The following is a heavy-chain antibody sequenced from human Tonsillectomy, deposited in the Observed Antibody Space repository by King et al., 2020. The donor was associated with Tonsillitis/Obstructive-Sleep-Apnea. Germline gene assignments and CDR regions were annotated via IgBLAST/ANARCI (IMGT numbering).Heavy chain of an antibody. D-gene: IGHD4-17*01. CDR1: GYSFTNYW. V-gene: IGHV5-51*01. Sequence: VQLVQSGAEVKKPGESLRISCKGSGYSFTNYWIDWVRQMPGKGLEWMGVIYPGDSDTRYSPSFQGQVTISADKSISTAYLQWSSLKASDTAMYYCARQSDYGDYDAFDIWGQGTMVIVSS. J-gene: IGHJ3*02. CDR2: IYPGDSDT. CDR3: ARQSDYGDYDAFDI.